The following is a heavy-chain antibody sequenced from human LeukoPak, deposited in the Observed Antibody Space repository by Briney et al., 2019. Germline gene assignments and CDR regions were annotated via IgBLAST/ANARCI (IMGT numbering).Heavy chain of an antibody. V-gene: IGHV3-30*02. J-gene: IGHJ4*02. D-gene: IGHD1-7*01. Sequence: GGSLRLSCAASGFTFSSYGMHWVRQAPGKGLEWVAFIRYDGSNKYYADSVKGRFTISRDNSKNTLYLQMNSLSAEDTAVYYCAKTEGVTGTTYYFDYWGQGTLVTVSS. CDR3: AKTEGVTGTTYYFDY. CDR1: GFTFSSYG. CDR2: IRYDGSNK.